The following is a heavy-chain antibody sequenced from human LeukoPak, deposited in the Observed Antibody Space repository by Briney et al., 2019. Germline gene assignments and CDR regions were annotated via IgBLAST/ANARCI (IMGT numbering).Heavy chain of an antibody. Sequence: SETLSLTCTVSGGSISSSSYYWGWIRQPPGKGLEWIGNIYYGGSTYYNPSLKSRVTISVDTSKNQFSLKLSSVTAADTAVYYCARPRGSYLDDAFDIWGQGTMVTVSS. CDR2: IYYGGST. CDR1: GGSISSSSYY. CDR3: ARPRGSYLDDAFDI. J-gene: IGHJ3*02. D-gene: IGHD1-26*01. V-gene: IGHV4-39*01.